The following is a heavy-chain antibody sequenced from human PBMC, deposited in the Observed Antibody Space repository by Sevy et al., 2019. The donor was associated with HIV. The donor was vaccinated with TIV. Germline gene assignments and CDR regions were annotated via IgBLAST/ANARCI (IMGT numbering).Heavy chain of an antibody. J-gene: IGHJ4*02. CDR1: GFSFSGYG. Sequence: GGSLRLSCAASGFSFSGYGMHWVRQAPGKGLGWVAVIWYDGTNKEYADSLKGGFTISRDNSKNTLYLQMNSLRAEDTAVYYCAREHIAVAGIGYYFDNWGQGTLVTVSS. CDR3: AREHIAVAGIGYYFDN. CDR2: IWYDGTNK. D-gene: IGHD6-19*01. V-gene: IGHV3-33*01.